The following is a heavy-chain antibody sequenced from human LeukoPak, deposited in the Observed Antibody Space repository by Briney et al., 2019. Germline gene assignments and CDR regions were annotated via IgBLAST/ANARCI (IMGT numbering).Heavy chain of an antibody. D-gene: IGHD6-19*01. J-gene: IGHJ4*02. Sequence: SETLSLTCTVSGGSISSGSYSWTWIPQPAGKGLEWIGRIYTSGTTNYNPSLRSRVTISLDTSNNQFSLNLHSVTAADTAVYYCTTQLGLLAGLDSWGQGTRVTVSS. V-gene: IGHV4-61*02. CDR2: IYTSGTT. CDR3: TTQLGLLAGLDS. CDR1: GGSISSGSYS.